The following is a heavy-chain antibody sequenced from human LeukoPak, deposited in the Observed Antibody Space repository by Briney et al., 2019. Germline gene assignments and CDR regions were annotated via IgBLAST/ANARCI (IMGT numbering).Heavy chain of an antibody. Sequence: GGSLRLSCAASGFTFSSYSMNWVRQAPGKGLEWVSSISSSSSYIYYADSVKGRFTISRDNAKNSLYLQMNSLRAEDTAVYYCARDSHYGSGSYYTAVFDYWGQGTLVTVSS. CDR3: ARDSHYGSGSYYTAVFDY. CDR1: GFTFSSYS. CDR2: ISSSSSYI. D-gene: IGHD3-10*01. V-gene: IGHV3-21*04. J-gene: IGHJ4*02.